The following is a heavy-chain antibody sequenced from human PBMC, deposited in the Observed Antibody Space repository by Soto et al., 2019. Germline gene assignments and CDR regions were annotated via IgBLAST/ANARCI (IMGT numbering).Heavy chain of an antibody. J-gene: IGHJ4*02. V-gene: IGHV1-18*01. Sequence: ASVKVSCKASGYTFTSYGISWVRQAPGQGLEWMGWISAYDGNTNYAQKLQGRVTMTTDTSTSTAYMELRSLRSDDTAVYYCARDLKKLGYCSGGSCPKFDYWGQGTLVTVSS. CDR1: GYTFTSYG. CDR2: ISAYDGNT. D-gene: IGHD2-15*01. CDR3: ARDLKKLGYCSGGSCPKFDY.